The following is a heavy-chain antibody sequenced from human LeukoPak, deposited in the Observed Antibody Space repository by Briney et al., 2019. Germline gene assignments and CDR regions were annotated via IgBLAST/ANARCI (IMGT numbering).Heavy chain of an antibody. J-gene: IGHJ3*02. CDR2: IKQDGSEK. CDR1: GFTFSSYW. Sequence: GGSLRLSCAASGFTFSSYWMSWVRQAPGKGLEWVANIKQDGSEKYYVDSVKGRFTISRDNAKNSLYLQMNSLRAEDTAVYYCARDHCGGDCYSESDAFDIWGQGTMVTVSS. V-gene: IGHV3-7*01. D-gene: IGHD2-21*02. CDR3: ARDHCGGDCYSESDAFDI.